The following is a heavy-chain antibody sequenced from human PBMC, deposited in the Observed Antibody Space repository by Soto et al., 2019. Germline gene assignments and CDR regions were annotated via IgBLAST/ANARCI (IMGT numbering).Heavy chain of an antibody. Sequence: PGESLKISGNGSGYSFTSYWISWVRQMPGKGLEWMGRIDPSDSYTNYSPSFQGHVTISADKSISTAYLQWSSLKASDTAMYYCARRYSGSYSAFDIWGPGTMVTVSS. CDR2: IDPSDSYT. CDR3: ARRYSGSYSAFDI. V-gene: IGHV5-10-1*01. J-gene: IGHJ3*02. CDR1: GYSFTSYW. D-gene: IGHD1-26*01.